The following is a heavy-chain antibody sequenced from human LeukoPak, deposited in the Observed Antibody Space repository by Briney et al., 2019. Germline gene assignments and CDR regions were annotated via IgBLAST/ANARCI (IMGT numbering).Heavy chain of an antibody. CDR1: GGTLSSYA. V-gene: IGHV1-69*05. J-gene: IGHJ6*03. Sequence: SVKVSCKASGGTLSSYAISWVRQAPGQGLEWMGRIIAIFRTTKYAEKFQGRVTISTDESTSTAYLELSSLRSEDTAVYYCARDIGGSGSLAYYYYMDVWGKGTTVTVSS. D-gene: IGHD3-10*01. CDR3: ARDIGGSGSLAYYYYMDV. CDR2: IIAIFRTT.